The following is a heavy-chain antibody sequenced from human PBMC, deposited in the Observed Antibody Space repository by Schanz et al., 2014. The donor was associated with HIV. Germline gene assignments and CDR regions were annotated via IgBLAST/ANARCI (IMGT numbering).Heavy chain of an antibody. V-gene: IGHV3-30*03. CDR1: GFTFDDYA. Sequence: VQLVESGGGLVQPGMSLRLSCAASGFTFDDYAMHWVRQAPGKGLEWVALISDDGSKKFYADSVKGRFVISRDNSNNTLYLQMSSLRAEDTAVYFCVDFWIGYFRYWGRGTLVSVSS. J-gene: IGHJ4*02. CDR3: VDFWIGYFRY. D-gene: IGHD3-3*01. CDR2: ISDDGSKK.